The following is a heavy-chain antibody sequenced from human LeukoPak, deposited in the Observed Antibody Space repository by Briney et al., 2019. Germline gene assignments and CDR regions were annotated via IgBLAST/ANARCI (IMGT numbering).Heavy chain of an antibody. V-gene: IGHV3-23*01. CDR2: ITGSGGST. Sequence: GGSLRLSCAASGFTFSSYAMSWVRQAPGKGLEWVSGITGSGGSTYYADSVKGRFTISRDNSKNTLYLQMNSLRAEDTAVYYCAELGITMIGGVWGKGTTVTISS. J-gene: IGHJ6*04. D-gene: IGHD3-10*02. CDR1: GFTFSSYA. CDR3: AELGITMIGGV.